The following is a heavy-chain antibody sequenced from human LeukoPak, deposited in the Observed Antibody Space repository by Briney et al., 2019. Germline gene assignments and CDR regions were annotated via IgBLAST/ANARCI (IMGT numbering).Heavy chain of an antibody. Sequence: GGSLRLSCAASGFTFSSYGMHWVRQAPGKGLEWVAVIWYDGSNKYSADSVKGRFTISRDNSKNTLYLQMNSLRAEDTAVYYCARERWIPVAYYYYGMDVWGQGTTVTVSS. CDR2: IWYDGSNK. CDR3: ARERWIPVAYYYYGMDV. J-gene: IGHJ6*02. CDR1: GFTFSSYG. D-gene: IGHD5-18*01. V-gene: IGHV3-33*01.